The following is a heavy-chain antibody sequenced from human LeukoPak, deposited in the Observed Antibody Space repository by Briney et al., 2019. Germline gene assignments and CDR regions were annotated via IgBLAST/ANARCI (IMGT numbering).Heavy chain of an antibody. D-gene: IGHD4-11*01. J-gene: IGHJ6*03. V-gene: IGHV4-4*07. CDR3: ARDTLSDYSNPYYYYYMDV. CDR1: GGSISSYY. Sequence: SETLSLTCTVTGGSISSYYWSWIRQPAGKGLEWIGRIYTSGSTNYNPSLKSRVTMSVDTSKNQFSLKLSSVTAADTAVYYCARDTLSDYSNPYYYYYMDVWGKGTTVTVSS. CDR2: IYTSGST.